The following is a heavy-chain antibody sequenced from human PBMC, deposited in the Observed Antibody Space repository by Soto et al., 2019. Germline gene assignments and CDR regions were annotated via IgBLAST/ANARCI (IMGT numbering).Heavy chain of an antibody. CDR3: AITSSRPADY. J-gene: IGHJ4*02. Sequence: ASVKVSCKTSEYVFTAYYIQWVRQAPGQGLGWMAIINPSDGTTSHAQQFRDRVTLTRDTSTSTVFLELSGLRSDDSAVFYCAITSSRPADYWGQGTLVTVSS. D-gene: IGHD6-6*01. V-gene: IGHV1-46*01. CDR2: INPSDGTT. CDR1: EYVFTAYY.